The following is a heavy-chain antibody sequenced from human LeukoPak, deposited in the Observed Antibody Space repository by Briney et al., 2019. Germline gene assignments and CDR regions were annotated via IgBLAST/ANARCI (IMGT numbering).Heavy chain of an antibody. Sequence: PGGSLRLSCAASGFTLKSYAMSWVRQAPGKGLEWVASMSGSGGSTYYADSVKGRFTISRDNSKNTLYLQMNSLRAEDTAVYYCAKEESSTSPTGLRYFDYWGQGTLVTVSS. J-gene: IGHJ4*02. CDR2: MSGSGGST. CDR1: GFTLKSYA. V-gene: IGHV3-23*01. D-gene: IGHD2-2*01. CDR3: AKEESSTSPTGLRYFDY.